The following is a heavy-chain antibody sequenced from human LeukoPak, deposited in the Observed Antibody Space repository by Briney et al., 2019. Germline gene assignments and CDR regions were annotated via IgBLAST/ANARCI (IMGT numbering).Heavy chain of an antibody. CDR2: IFYDGTIQ. CDR3: ARDPRGPAGYDSPARDTFDY. Sequence: GRSLRLSCAASGFTFTHYAMHWVRQTPGKGLEWVAVIFYDGTIQYYSDSVRGRLIVSRDNPKNTLYLQMNSLRAEDTAVYYCARDPRGPAGYDSPARDTFDYWGQGTLVTVSP. J-gene: IGHJ4*02. CDR1: GFTFTHYA. D-gene: IGHD3-22*01. V-gene: IGHV3-30*03.